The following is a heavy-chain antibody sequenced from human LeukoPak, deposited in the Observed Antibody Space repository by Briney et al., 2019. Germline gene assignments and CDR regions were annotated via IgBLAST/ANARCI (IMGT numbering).Heavy chain of an antibody. J-gene: IGHJ6*02. V-gene: IGHV3-43*02. CDR1: GLTLDAYA. CDR3: AKDSPLFYHYCGIGV. Sequence: GGSLRLSCAASGLTLDAYAMRWVRHAPGKGLEWVSLISGDGTITYYAESVKGRVTISRDNIKNSLFLEMNRLRSEDTALYYCAKDSPLFYHYCGIGVCGYETTVT. CDR2: ISGDGTIT.